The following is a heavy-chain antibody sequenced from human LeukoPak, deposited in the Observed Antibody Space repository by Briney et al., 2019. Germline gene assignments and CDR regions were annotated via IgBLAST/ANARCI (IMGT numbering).Heavy chain of an antibody. V-gene: IGHV3-48*03. J-gene: IGHJ4*02. CDR1: GFILSNYE. CDR2: ISDYGKRR. CDR3: ARARIAAPLLDY. D-gene: IGHD6-13*01. Sequence: GGSLRLSCAASGFILSNYEMNWVRQTPGEGLEWVSYISDYGKRRSYVDSVKGRFTISRDNAKNSLYLQMNSLRVEDTAIYFCARARIAAPLLDYWGQGTLVTVSS.